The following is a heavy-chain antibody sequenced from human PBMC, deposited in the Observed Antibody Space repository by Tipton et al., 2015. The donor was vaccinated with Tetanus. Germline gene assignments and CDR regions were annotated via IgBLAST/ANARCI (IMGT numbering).Heavy chain of an antibody. V-gene: IGHV3-48*02. CDR1: GFSFNNFG. CDR3: ARRGEXRANWFDX. J-gene: IGHJ5*01. Sequence: SLRLSCAGSGFSFNNFGMNWVRQAPGKGLEWVSYISYSSTSKYYADSVKGRFAISRDNAKNSLYLQMNTLRDDDTAVYYCARRGEXRANWFDXWXXXTLXXXSS. CDR2: ISYSSTSK.